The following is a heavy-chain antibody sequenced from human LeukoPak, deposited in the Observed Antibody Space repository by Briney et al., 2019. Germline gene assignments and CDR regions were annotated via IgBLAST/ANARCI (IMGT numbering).Heavy chain of an antibody. D-gene: IGHD2-2*01. Sequence: GGSLRLSCAASGFTLSSYAMSWVRQAPGKGLEWVSAISGSGGSTYYADSVKGRFTISRDNSNNTLYLQMNSLRAEDMAVYYCATDRFTSSWPRTDYWGQGTLVSVSS. CDR1: GFTLSSYA. J-gene: IGHJ4*02. V-gene: IGHV3-23*01. CDR3: ATDRFTSSWPRTDY. CDR2: ISGSGGST.